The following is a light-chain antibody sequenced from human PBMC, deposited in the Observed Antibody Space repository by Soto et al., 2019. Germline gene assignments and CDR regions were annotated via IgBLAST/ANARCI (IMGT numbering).Light chain of an antibody. J-gene: IGKJ1*01. V-gene: IGKV1-5*03. CDR2: KAS. CDR1: QTNRCW. CDR3: QHYDIQPDT. Sequence: DTNMTQSPPPLSRSVGDRVLITFRARQTNRCWLAGYQQQTGKAPKLLIYKASTLKSGGPSRFSGSGSGTQFTLTISSLQPDDFATYYCQHYDIQPDTFGQGTKV.